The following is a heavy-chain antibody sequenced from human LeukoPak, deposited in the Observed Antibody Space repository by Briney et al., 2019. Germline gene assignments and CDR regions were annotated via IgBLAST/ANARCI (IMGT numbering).Heavy chain of an antibody. D-gene: IGHD2-21*02. CDR1: GFTFSSYG. Sequence: GGSLRLSCAASGFTFSSYGMHWVRQAPGKGLEWVAVISYDGSNKYYADSVKGRFTISKDNSKNTLYLQMNSLRAEDTAVYYCAKSPIVVVTAIPYYFDYWGQGTLVTVSS. J-gene: IGHJ4*02. CDR2: ISYDGSNK. V-gene: IGHV3-30*18. CDR3: AKSPIVVVTAIPYYFDY.